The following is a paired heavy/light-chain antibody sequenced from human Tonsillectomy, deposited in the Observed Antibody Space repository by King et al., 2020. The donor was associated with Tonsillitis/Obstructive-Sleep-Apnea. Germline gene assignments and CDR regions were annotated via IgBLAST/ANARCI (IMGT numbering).Heavy chain of an antibody. CDR2: ISYDESNK. CDR3: ARGWNSVVWYFDY. CDR1: GFTFSIYT. J-gene: IGHJ4*02. Sequence: QVQLVESGGGVVQPGRSLRLSCAASGFTFSIYTMHWVRQAPGKGLEWVAVISYDESNKYYADSVKGRFTISRDNSKNTLYLQMNSLRAEDTAVYYCARGWNSVVWYFDYWGQGTLVTVSS. D-gene: IGHD1-7*01. V-gene: IGHV3-30*04.
Light chain of an antibody. CDR1: SSDVGGYNY. V-gene: IGLV2-14*01. CDR2: DVN. J-gene: IGLJ2*01. Sequence: QSALTQPASVSGSPGQSITISCTGTSSDVGGYNYVSWYQQHPGKAPKLMIYDVNNRPSGVSNRFSGSKSGNTASLTISGLQAEDEADYYCSSFTTSRRVVFGGGTKLTVL. CDR3: SSFTTSRRVV.